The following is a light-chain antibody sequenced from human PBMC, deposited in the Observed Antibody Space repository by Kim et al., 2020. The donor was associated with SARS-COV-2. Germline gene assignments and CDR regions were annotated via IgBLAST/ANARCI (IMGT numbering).Light chain of an antibody. Sequence: PVGVRVNITCRGSQTISTWLAWYQQKPGKAPKLLVYRASNLDSGVPSRFSGSGSGTEFSLTISSLQPDDFAIYYCQQYNSESPITFGQGTRLEIK. J-gene: IGKJ5*01. CDR3: QQYNSESPIT. CDR1: QTISTW. CDR2: RAS. V-gene: IGKV1-5*03.